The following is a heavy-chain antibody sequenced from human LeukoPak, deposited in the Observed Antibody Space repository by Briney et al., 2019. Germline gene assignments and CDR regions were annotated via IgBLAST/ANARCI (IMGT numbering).Heavy chain of an antibody. Sequence: GGSLRLSCVGSGFNFDNYYMSWVRQAPGKGLEWVADIRHDGSDVYNVDSVRGRFTISRDNAKNSVFLQMNSLKDEDTAVYYCVRDGSGSGFSLDYWGQGTLVTV. D-gene: IGHD3-10*01. CDR1: GFNFDNYY. J-gene: IGHJ4*02. CDR2: IRHDGSDV. CDR3: VRDGSGSGFSLDY. V-gene: IGHV3-7*04.